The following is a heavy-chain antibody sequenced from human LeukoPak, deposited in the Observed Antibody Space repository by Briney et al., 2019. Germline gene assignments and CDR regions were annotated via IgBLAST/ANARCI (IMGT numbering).Heavy chain of an antibody. Sequence: ASVKVSCKASGYTFTGYYMHWVRQAPGQGLEWMGWINPNSGGTNYAQKFQGRVTMTRDTSISTAYMELSRLRSDDTAVYYCARDPQSLNWFDPWGQGTLVTVSS. CDR3: ARDPQSLNWFDP. CDR2: INPNSGGT. J-gene: IGHJ5*02. V-gene: IGHV1-2*02. CDR1: GYTFTGYY.